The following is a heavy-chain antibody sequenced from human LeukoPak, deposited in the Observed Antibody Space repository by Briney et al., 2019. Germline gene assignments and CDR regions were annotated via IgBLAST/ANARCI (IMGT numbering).Heavy chain of an antibody. J-gene: IGHJ3*02. CDR1: GGSISSSSYC. CDR2: VYYSGTT. D-gene: IGHD5-12*01. V-gene: IGHV4-39*02. Sequence: PSETLSLTCTVSGGSISSSSYCWGWIRLPPGKALEWIGDVYYSGTTYYNPSLKSRVTISVDTSKNQFSLKLSSVTAADTAIYYCARDGRDNSGYEIGAFDIWGQGTMVTVSS. CDR3: ARDGRDNSGYEIGAFDI.